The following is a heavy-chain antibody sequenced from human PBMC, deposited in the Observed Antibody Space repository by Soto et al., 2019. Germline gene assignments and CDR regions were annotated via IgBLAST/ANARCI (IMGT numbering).Heavy chain of an antibody. V-gene: IGHV3-30*18. CDR2: ISYDGSNK. J-gene: IGHJ6*02. CDR1: GFTFSSYG. Sequence: PGGSPRLSCAASGFTFSSYGMHWVRQAPGKGLEWVAVISYDGSNKYYADSVKGRFTISRDNSKNTLYLQMNSLRAEDTAVYYCAKDLRADDDDGNPSYYYYGMDVWGLGTTVTVSS. CDR3: AKDLRADDDDGNPSYYYYGMDV. D-gene: IGHD1-1*01.